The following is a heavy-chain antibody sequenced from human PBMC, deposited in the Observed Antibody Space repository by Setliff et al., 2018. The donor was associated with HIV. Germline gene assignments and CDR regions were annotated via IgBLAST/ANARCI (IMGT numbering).Heavy chain of an antibody. D-gene: IGHD1-26*01. CDR1: GYSFTNFW. CDR3: ARRFLDYSRTWEDPSYKARLDY. J-gene: IGHJ4*02. V-gene: IGHV5-51*01. Sequence: PGESLKISCEASGYSFTNFWIGWVRQMPGKGLELIGFIHPRDSDIRWSPSFQGQVTSSVDKSNNTAYLQWRRLKASDTAMYFCARRFLDYSRTWEDPSYKARLDYWGQGTLVTVSS. CDR2: IHPRDSDI.